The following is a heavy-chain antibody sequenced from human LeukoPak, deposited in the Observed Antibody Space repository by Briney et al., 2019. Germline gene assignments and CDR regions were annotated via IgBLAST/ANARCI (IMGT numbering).Heavy chain of an antibody. V-gene: IGHV1-69*01. CDR3: ARNQGYSSGWYGDYFDY. J-gene: IGHJ4*02. D-gene: IGHD6-19*01. CDR2: IIPIFGTA. CDR1: GGTFSSYA. Sequence: ASVKVSCKASGGTFSSYAISWVRQAPGQGLEWMGGIIPIFGTANYAQKFQGRVTITADESTSTAYMELSSLRSEDTAVYYCARNQGYSSGWYGDYFDYWGQGTLVTVSS.